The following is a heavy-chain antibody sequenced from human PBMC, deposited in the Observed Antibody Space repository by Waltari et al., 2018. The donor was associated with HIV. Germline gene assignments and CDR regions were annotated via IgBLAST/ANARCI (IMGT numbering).Heavy chain of an antibody. CDR3: ARDVIFGVVRGAFDI. J-gene: IGHJ3*02. CDR2: IYTSGST. V-gene: IGHV4-61*02. D-gene: IGHD3-3*01. CDR1: GRSTSIVRHD. Sequence: VQLQESGPGLVQPSQPLSLTCSVSGRSTSIVRHDWRWIRAPAGKGLEWIGRIYTSGSTNYNPSLKSRVTISVDTSKNQFSLKLSSVTAADTAVYYCARDVIFGVVRGAFDIWGQGTMVTVSS.